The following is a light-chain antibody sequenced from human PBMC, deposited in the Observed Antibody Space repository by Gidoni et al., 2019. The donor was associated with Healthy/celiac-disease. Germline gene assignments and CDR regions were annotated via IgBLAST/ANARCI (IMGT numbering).Light chain of an antibody. V-gene: IGKV3-11*01. CDR3: QQRSNWPPYT. CDR2: DAS. J-gene: IGKJ2*01. CDR1: QSVSSY. Sequence: ELVFTQSPATLSLSPGERATLSCRASQSVSSYLAWYQQKPGQAPRLLIYDASNRATGIPARFSGSGSGTDFTLTISSLEPEDFAVYYCQQRSNWPPYTFXQXTKLEIK.